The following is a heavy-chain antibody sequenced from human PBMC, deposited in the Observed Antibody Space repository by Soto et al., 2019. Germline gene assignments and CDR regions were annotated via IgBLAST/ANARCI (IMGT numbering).Heavy chain of an antibody. D-gene: IGHD6-6*01. V-gene: IGHV2-26*01. CDR1: GFSLSNARMG. CDR2: IFSNDEK. Sequence: QVTLKESGPVLVKPTETLTLTCTVSGFSLSNARMGVSWIRQPPGKAPEPLAHIFSNDEKSHTTSLKSRTTISEDTTKGQVVLTMTYRDPVDTTTYYCARILAYSSSTHENWFDPWGEGTLVTVSS. J-gene: IGHJ5*02. CDR3: ARILAYSSSTHENWFDP.